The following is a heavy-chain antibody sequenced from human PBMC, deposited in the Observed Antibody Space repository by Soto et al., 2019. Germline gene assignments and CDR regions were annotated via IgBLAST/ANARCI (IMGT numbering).Heavy chain of an antibody. V-gene: IGHV1-3*01. J-gene: IGHJ4*02. CDR2: INPGDGNT. D-gene: IGHD3-3*01. CDR1: GYPFSNYG. CDR3: ARVLRGLTIFGVAHTGYY. Sequence: QVQLVQSGDEVREPGASVKVSCKASGYPFSNYGLHWVRQAPGQRLEWMGWINPGDGNTRYSQKFQGRVTITSAQAANTAYMELTSLKAEDTAVYYCARVLRGLTIFGVAHTGYYWGQGTLVTVAS.